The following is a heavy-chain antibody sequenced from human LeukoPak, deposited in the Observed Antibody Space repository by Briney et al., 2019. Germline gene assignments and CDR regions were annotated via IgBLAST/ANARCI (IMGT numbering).Heavy chain of an antibody. D-gene: IGHD2-21*01. Sequence: SGGSLRLSCAASGFTFSSYWMSWVRQAPGKGLEWVANIEKDGSDKYYEDSVKGRFTISRDNAKDSVYLQMDSLRAEDSAVYYCARSLWPEDYWGQGTLVTVSS. V-gene: IGHV3-7*01. CDR2: IEKDGSDK. CDR1: GFTFSSYW. J-gene: IGHJ4*02. CDR3: ARSLWPEDY.